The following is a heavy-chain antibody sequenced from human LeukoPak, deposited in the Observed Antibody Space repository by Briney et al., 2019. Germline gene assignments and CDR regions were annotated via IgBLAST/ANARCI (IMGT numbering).Heavy chain of an antibody. CDR3: AELGITMIGGV. Sequence: GGSLRLSCAASGFTFSSYEMNWVRQAPGKGLEWVSYISSSGSTIHYADSVKGRFTISRDNAKNSLYLQMNSLRAEDTAVYYCAELGITMIGGVWGKGTTVTVSS. CDR2: ISSSGSTI. CDR1: GFTFSSYE. V-gene: IGHV3-48*03. J-gene: IGHJ6*04. D-gene: IGHD3-10*02.